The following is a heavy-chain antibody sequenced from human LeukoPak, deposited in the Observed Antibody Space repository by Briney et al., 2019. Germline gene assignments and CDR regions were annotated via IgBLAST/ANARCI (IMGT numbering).Heavy chain of an antibody. CDR2: ISYDGSNK. D-gene: IGHD6-19*01. CDR3: AKTTSIAVAGPLGY. V-gene: IGHV3-30*18. J-gene: IGHJ4*02. CDR1: GFTFSSYG. Sequence: PGGSLRLSCAASGFTFSSYGRHWVRQAPGKGLEWVAVISYDGSNKYYADSVKGRFTISRDNSKNTLYLQMNSLRAEDTAVYYCAKTTSIAVAGPLGYWGQGTLVTVSS.